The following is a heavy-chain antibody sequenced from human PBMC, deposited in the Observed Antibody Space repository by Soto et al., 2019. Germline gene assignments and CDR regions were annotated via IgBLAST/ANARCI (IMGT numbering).Heavy chain of an antibody. D-gene: IGHD3-10*02. Sequence: GASVKVSCKASGYTFTGYYMHWVRQAPGQGLEWMGWINPNSGGTNYAQKFQDWVTMTRDTSISTAYMELSKVRSDYTAVYYYERARPLIRRSSRCSLPRGKGTLVTVSS. CDR2: INPNSGGT. J-gene: IGHJ4*02. CDR1: GYTFTGYY. V-gene: IGHV1-2*04. CDR3: ERARPLIRRSSRCSLP.